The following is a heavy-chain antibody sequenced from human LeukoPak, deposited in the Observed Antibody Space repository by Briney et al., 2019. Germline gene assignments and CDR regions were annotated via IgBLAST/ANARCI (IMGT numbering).Heavy chain of an antibody. J-gene: IGHJ4*02. CDR1: GGFSSFYY. D-gene: IGHD2-15*01. CDR3: ARPGQSSWWVYFNY. CDR2: IHTSGST. V-gene: IGHV4-4*09. Sequence: SETLSLTCTVSGGFSSFYYWTWIRQPPGRGLEWIGNIHTSGSTDYSPSLKSRVTMSIDTSKNQFSLRLSSVTAADTAVYYCARPGQSSWWVYFNYWGQGTLVTVSS.